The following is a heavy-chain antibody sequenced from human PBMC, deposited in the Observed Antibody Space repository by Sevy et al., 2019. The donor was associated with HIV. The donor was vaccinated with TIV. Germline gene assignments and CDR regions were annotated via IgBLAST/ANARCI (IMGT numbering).Heavy chain of an antibody. Sequence: ASVKVSCKASGGTFNRYPFSWVRQAPGQGLEWMGGIIPIFGTTNYAQKFQGRVTITADESTSTAYMELSSLRSEDTAVYYCALAAQVTMKVAGGFFEYWGKGTLVTVSS. J-gene: IGHJ4*02. CDR2: IIPIFGTT. D-gene: IGHD3-22*01. V-gene: IGHV1-69*13. CDR3: ALAAQVTMKVAGGFFEY. CDR1: GGTFNRYP.